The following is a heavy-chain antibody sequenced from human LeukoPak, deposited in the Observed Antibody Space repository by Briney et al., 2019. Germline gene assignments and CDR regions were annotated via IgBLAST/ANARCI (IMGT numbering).Heavy chain of an antibody. D-gene: IGHD3-22*01. V-gene: IGHV3-30*04. J-gene: IGHJ4*02. Sequence: GGSLRLSCAASGFTFSSYAMSWVRQAPGKGLEWVAIISYDGSNEYYADSVKGRFTISRDNAKNSLYLQMNSLRAEDTALYYCARDPYYYDSSGYPYYFDYWGQGTLVTVSS. CDR2: ISYDGSNE. CDR1: GFTFSSYA. CDR3: ARDPYYYDSSGYPYYFDY.